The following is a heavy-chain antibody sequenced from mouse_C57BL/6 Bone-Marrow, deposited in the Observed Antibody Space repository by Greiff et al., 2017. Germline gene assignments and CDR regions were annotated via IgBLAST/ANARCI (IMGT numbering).Heavy chain of an antibody. J-gene: IGHJ1*03. V-gene: IGHV1-54*01. CDR2: INPGSGGT. Sequence: QVQLKQSGAELVRPGTSVKVSCKASGYAFTNYLIEWVKQRPGQGLEWIGVINPGSGGTNYNEKFKGKATLTADKSSSTAYMQLSSLTSEDSAVYCGRSPYDYCGSYWYVDVWGTVTTVTASS. CDR1: GYAFTNYL. D-gene: IGHD1-1*01. CDR3: RSPYDYCGSYWYVDV.